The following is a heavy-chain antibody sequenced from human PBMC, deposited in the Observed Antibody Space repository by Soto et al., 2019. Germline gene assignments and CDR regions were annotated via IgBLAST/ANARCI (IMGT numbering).Heavy chain of an antibody. J-gene: IGHJ6*02. V-gene: IGHV4-30-4*08. CDR1: GGSISSGDYY. Sequence: PSETLSLTSTVSGGSISSGDYYWSLILQPPGKGLEWIGYIYYSGSTYYNPSLKSRVTISVDTSKNQFSLKLSSVTAADTAVYYCARDFRVKTEYRYGPDYYYYYGMYVWGQGTRVTVSS. CDR2: IYYSGST. CDR3: ARDFRVKTEYRYGPDYYYYYGMYV. D-gene: IGHD5-18*01.